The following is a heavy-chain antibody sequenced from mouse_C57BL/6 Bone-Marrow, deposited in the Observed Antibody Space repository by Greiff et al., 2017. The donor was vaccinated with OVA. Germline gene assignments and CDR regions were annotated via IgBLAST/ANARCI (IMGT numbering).Heavy chain of an antibody. Sequence: QVQLQQSGAELMKPGASVKLSCKATGYTFTGYWIEWVKQRPGHGLEWIGWILPGSGSTNYNEKFKGKATFTADTSSNTAYMQLRSLTTSDSAIYHGERGGILGWFAYWGQGTLVTVSA. CDR2: ILPGSGST. V-gene: IGHV1-9*01. CDR3: ERGGILGWFAY. J-gene: IGHJ3*01. CDR1: GYTFTGYW. D-gene: IGHD3-1*01.